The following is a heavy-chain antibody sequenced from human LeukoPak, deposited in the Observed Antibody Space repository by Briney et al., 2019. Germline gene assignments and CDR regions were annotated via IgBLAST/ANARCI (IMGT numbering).Heavy chain of an antibody. D-gene: IGHD3-3*01. Sequence: PGGSLRLSCAASGFTFSTYWMTWVRQAPGKGLEWVANINQDGGTRYYVDSVKGRFTISRDNAKNSLYLQMNSLRAEDTAVYYCARDSGVADYWGQGTLVTVSS. CDR2: INQDGGTR. V-gene: IGHV3-7*01. J-gene: IGHJ4*02. CDR1: GFTFSTYW. CDR3: ARDSGVADY.